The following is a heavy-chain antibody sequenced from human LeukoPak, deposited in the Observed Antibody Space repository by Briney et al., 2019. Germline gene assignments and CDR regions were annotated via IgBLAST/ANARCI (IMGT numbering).Heavy chain of an antibody. CDR3: ARDASLRYFDWLNDGMDV. J-gene: IGHJ6*02. CDR1: GFTVSSNY. Sequence: GGSLRLSCAASGFTVSSNYMSWVRQAPGKGLEWVSVIYSGGSTYYADSVKGRFTISRDNSKNTLYLQMNSLRAEDTAVYYCARDASLRYFDWLNDGMDVWGQGTTVTVSS. CDR2: IYSGGST. D-gene: IGHD3-9*01. V-gene: IGHV3-53*01.